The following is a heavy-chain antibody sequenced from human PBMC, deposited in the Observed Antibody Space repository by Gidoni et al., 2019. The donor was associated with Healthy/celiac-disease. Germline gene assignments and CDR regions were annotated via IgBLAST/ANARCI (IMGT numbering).Heavy chain of an antibody. CDR3: ARIRGRYGFDNWFDP. CDR2: IFSNDEK. V-gene: IGHV2-26*01. CDR1: GFSLSTARMG. J-gene: IGHJ5*02. Sequence: QVTLTVSGPVLVKPTETLPLTCPVSGFSLSTARMGVSWIRPPPGKALEWLAHIFSNDEKSYSTSLKSRLTISKDTDKSQVVLTMTNMDPVDTATDYCARIRGRYGFDNWFDPWGQGTLVTVSS. D-gene: IGHD5-18*01.